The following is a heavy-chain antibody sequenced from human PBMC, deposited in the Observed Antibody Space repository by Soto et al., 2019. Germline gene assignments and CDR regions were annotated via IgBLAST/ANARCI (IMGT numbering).Heavy chain of an antibody. CDR3: ANGEKVTNHYQYYGLDV. CDR1: GFTFDDFA. Sequence: GGSLRLSCAASGFTFDDFAMCWVRQVPGKGLEWISLVNWGGDTTFYAESVKGRFIISRDNSKNSVYLQMNSLRSEDSAVYYCANGEKVTNHYQYYGLDVWGQGTTITVSS. V-gene: IGHV3-43D*04. J-gene: IGHJ6*02. CDR2: VNWGGDTT. D-gene: IGHD4-17*01.